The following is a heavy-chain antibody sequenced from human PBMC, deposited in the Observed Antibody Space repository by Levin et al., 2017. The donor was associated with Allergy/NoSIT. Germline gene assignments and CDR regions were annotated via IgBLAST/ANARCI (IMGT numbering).Heavy chain of an antibody. V-gene: IGHV3-30*18. Sequence: QSGGSLRLSCAASGFTFSSYGMHWVRQAPGKGLEWVAVISYDGSNKYYADSVKGRFTISRDNSKNTLYLQMNSLRAEDTAVYYCAKEAAAVNGHDAFDIWGQGTMVTVSS. CDR3: AKEAAAVNGHDAFDI. J-gene: IGHJ3*02. CDR1: GFTFSSYG. CDR2: ISYDGSNK. D-gene: IGHD6-13*01.